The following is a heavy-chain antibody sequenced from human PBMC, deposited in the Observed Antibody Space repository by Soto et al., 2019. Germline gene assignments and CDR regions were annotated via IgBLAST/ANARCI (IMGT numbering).Heavy chain of an antibody. J-gene: IGHJ5*02. Sequence: ASVMVSCKASGYTFTSYAMHWVRQAPGQRLEWMGWINAGNGNTKYSQKFQGRVTITRDTSASTAYMEPSSLRSEDTAVYYCARDIIPNLNWFDPWGQGTLVTVSS. D-gene: IGHD1-20*01. CDR1: GYTFTSYA. CDR3: ARDIIPNLNWFDP. CDR2: INAGNGNT. V-gene: IGHV1-3*01.